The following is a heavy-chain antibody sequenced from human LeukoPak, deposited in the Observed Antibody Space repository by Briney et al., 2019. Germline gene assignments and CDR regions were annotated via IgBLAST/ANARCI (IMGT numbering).Heavy chain of an antibody. V-gene: IGHV1-18*01. D-gene: IGHD6-19*01. CDR1: GYTFTSYG. CDR2: ISAYNGNT. J-gene: IGHJ4*02. CDR3: ARDLTRYSSGRYYFDY. Sequence: ASVKVSCKASGYTFTSYGISWVRQAPGQGLESMGWISAYNGNTNYAQKLQGRVTMTTDTSTSTAYMELRSLRSDDTAVYYCARDLTRYSSGRYYFDYWGQGTLVTVSS.